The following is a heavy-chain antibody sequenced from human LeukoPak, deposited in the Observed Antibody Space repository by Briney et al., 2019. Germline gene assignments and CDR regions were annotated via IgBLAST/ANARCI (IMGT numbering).Heavy chain of an antibody. D-gene: IGHD3-22*01. Sequence: GESLQISCKGSGYSFTSYWIGWVRQMPGKGLEWMGIIYPGDSDTRYSPSFQGQVTISADKSISTAYLQWSSLKASDTAMYYCARVDSSGYYYPGAFDIWGQGTMVTVSS. J-gene: IGHJ3*02. CDR1: GYSFTSYW. CDR2: IYPGDSDT. V-gene: IGHV5-51*01. CDR3: ARVDSSGYYYPGAFDI.